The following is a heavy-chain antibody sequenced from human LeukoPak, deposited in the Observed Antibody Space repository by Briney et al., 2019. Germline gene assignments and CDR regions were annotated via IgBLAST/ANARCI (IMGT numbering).Heavy chain of an antibody. J-gene: IGHJ6*04. V-gene: IGHV5-51*01. CDR2: IYPADSDT. D-gene: IGHD1-1*01. CDR3: ARQLERGPYYYYGMDV. CDR1: GYSFTSSW. Sequence: GAPLKFSCRGPGYSFTSSWIGWVRQMPGKGLEWMGIIYPADSDTRYSPSFQGQATISADKSISTAYLQWSSLKASDTAMYYCARQLERGPYYYYGMDVWGKGTTVTVSS.